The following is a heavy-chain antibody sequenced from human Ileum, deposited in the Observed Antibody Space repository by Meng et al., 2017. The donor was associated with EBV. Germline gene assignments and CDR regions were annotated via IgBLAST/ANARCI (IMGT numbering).Heavy chain of an antibody. CDR1: GDSISSDIW. J-gene: IGHJ4*02. CDR2: VYHRGDT. CDR3: GRDQGRELINH. Sequence: QVQWRESGPGLVKPSGTLSLTCTVSGDSISSDIWAGWVRQPPGKGLELIGEVYHRGDTNYNPSLKSRVDISVDKSKKQFYLSLFSVAAADTAVYYCGRDQGRELINHWGQGTLVTVSS. V-gene: IGHV4-4*02. D-gene: IGHD1-7*01.